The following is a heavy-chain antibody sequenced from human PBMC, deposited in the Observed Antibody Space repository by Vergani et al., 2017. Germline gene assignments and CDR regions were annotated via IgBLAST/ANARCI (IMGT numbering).Heavy chain of an antibody. CDR3: ARRGAFKDPSYYYGMDV. V-gene: IGHV4-61*02. D-gene: IGHD3-16*01. Sequence: QVQLQESGPGLVKPSQTLSLTCTVSGASINNDFYYWHWIRQPAGKGLEWIGRIYVSGITDYNSSLQSRVSMSVDTSKNQFSLTLTSVTAADTAVYYCARRGAFKDPSYYYGMDVWGQGTTVTVSS. J-gene: IGHJ6*02. CDR2: IYVSGIT. CDR1: GASINNDFYY.